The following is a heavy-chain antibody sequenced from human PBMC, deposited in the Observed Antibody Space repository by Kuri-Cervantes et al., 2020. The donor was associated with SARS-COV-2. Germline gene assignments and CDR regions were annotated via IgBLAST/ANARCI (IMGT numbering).Heavy chain of an antibody. CDR3: AGDRLRFLEWLLLDAFDI. D-gene: IGHD3-3*01. CDR1: GFTFDDYG. J-gene: IGHJ3*02. CDR2: INWNGGST. Sequence: GGSLRLSCAASGFTFDDYGMSWVRQAPGKGLEWVSGINWNGGSTGYADSVKGRFTISRDNAKNTLYLQMNSLRAEDTAVYYCAGDRLRFLEWLLLDAFDIWGQGTMVTVSS. V-gene: IGHV3-20*04.